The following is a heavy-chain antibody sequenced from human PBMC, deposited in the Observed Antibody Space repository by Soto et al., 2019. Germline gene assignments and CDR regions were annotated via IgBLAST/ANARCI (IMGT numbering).Heavy chain of an antibody. CDR3: ATSKGAVVISPYFFDY. Sequence: EVRLEDSGGGLVQPGGSLRLSCAASGFTFDSYWMYWVRQAPGKGLVWVSRVNSDGSITTYADSVKGRFTISRDNAKNTRALLMNSLRVEDTAVYYCATSKGAVVISPYFFDYWGQGALVTVSS. CDR1: GFTFDSYW. J-gene: IGHJ4*02. CDR2: VNSDGSIT. V-gene: IGHV3-74*01. D-gene: IGHD2-21*01.